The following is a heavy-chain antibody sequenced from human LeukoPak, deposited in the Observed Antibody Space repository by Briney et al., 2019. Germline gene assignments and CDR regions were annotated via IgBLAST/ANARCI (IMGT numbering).Heavy chain of an antibody. CDR3: AKGSKAVLITRDHYMDV. J-gene: IGHJ6*03. CDR1: GFTFSSYW. V-gene: IGHV3-74*01. D-gene: IGHD3-16*01. Sequence: PGGSLRLSCAASGFTFSSYWMHWVRQAPGKGLVWVSRINSDGSSTSYADSVKGRFTISRHNAKNSLYLQMNSLRAEDTAVYYCAKGSKAVLITRDHYMDVWGTGTTVTISS. CDR2: INSDGSST.